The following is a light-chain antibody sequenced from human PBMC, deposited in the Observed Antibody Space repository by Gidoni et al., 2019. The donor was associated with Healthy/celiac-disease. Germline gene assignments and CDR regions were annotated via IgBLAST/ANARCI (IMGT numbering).Light chain of an antibody. CDR3: CSYAVSSTWV. CDR2: EGS. CDR1: SSDVGSSNL. Sequence: SALTQPASVSGSPGQSITISCTGTSSDVGSSNLVSWYQQPPGKAPKPMIYEGSKRPSGVSNRFSGSKSGNTASLTISGLQAEDEADYYCCSYAVSSTWVFGGGTKLTVL. J-gene: IGLJ2*01. V-gene: IGLV2-23*01.